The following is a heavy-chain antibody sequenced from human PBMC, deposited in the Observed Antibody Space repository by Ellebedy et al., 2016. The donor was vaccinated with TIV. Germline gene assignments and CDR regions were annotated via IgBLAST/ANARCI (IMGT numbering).Heavy chain of an antibody. D-gene: IGHD3-22*01. Sequence: KVSCKGSGYSFTSYWISWVRQMPGKGLEWMGRIDPSDSYTNYSPSFQGHVTISADKSISTAYLQWSSLKASDTAMYYCARRGWAIYDSSGYTLDYWGQGTLVTVSS. CDR1: GYSFTSYW. V-gene: IGHV5-10-1*01. CDR3: ARRGWAIYDSSGYTLDY. J-gene: IGHJ4*02. CDR2: IDPSDSYT.